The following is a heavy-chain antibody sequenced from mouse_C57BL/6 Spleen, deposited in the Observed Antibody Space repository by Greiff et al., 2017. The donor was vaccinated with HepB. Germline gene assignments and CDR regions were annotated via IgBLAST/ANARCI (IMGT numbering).Heavy chain of an antibody. J-gene: IGHJ2*01. D-gene: IGHD3-2*02. CDR3: ARRTAQAGYFDY. Sequence: EVQLVESGGGLVQPGGSLKLSCAASGFTFSDYYMYWVRQTPEKRLEWVAYISNGGGSTYYPDTVKGRFTISRDNAKNTLYLQMSRLKSEDTAMYYCARRTAQAGYFDYWGQGTTLTVSS. V-gene: IGHV5-12*01. CDR1: GFTFSDYY. CDR2: ISNGGGST.